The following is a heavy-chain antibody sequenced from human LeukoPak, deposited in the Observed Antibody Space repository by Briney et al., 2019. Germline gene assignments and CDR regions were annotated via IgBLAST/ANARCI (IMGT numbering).Heavy chain of an antibody. D-gene: IGHD6-13*01. J-gene: IGHJ5*02. CDR2: INPNSGGT. CDR3: AKDAGPAAAGTAWFDP. Sequence: GASVKVSCKASGYTFTGYYIHWVRQAPGQGLEWMGWINPNSGGTNYAQKFQGRVTMTRDTSITTAYMELSRLRSNDTAVYYCAKDAGPAAAGTAWFDPWGQGTLVTVSS. CDR1: GYTFTGYY. V-gene: IGHV1-2*02.